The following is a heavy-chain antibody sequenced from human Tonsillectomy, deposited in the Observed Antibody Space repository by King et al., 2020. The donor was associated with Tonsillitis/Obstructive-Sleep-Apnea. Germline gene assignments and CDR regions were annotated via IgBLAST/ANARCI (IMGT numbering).Heavy chain of an antibody. Sequence: QLQLQESGPGLVKPSETLSLTCTVSGGSISSSSNYWGWIRQPPGKGVEGIGSIYYSGSTYYNPSLKSRVTISVDTSKNQFSLKLSSVTAADTAVYYCAWSDDRGAFDIWGQGTMVTVSS. CDR2: IYYSGST. V-gene: IGHV4-39*01. CDR1: GGSISSSSNY. J-gene: IGHJ3*02. CDR3: AWSDDRGAFDI. D-gene: IGHD3-22*01.